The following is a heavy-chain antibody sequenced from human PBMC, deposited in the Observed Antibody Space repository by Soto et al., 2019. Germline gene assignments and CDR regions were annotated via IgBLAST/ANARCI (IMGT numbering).Heavy chain of an antibody. V-gene: IGHV3-23*01. CDR2: IVGSGGST. J-gene: IGHJ6*03. CDR3: AKEGQAGYYYMDV. Sequence: EVQLLESGGGLVQPGGSLGLSCAASGFTFSTYAMTWVRQAPGKGLEWVSVIVGSGGSTYADSVKGRFTISRDNSKNTLHLQMNSLRAEDTAVYYCAKEGQAGYYYMDVWGKGTTVTVSS. D-gene: IGHD6-25*01. CDR1: GFTFSTYA.